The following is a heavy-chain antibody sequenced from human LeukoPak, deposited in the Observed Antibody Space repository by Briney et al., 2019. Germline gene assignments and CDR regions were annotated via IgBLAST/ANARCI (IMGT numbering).Heavy chain of an antibody. V-gene: IGHV3-64*01. Sequence: GGSLRLSCAASVFTFSSDAMHWVRQAPGKGLEYVSAISSNGGSTYYANSVKGRFIISRDNSKNTLYLQMGSLRAEDMAVYYCAVGLRLRELLLQEAEYYFDYWGQGTLVTVSS. CDR3: AVGLRLRELLLQEAEYYFDY. CDR2: ISSNGGST. J-gene: IGHJ4*02. D-gene: IGHD3-16*01. CDR1: VFTFSSDA.